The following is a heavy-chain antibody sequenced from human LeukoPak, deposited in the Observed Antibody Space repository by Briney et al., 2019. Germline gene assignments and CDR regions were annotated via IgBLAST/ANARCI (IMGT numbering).Heavy chain of an antibody. CDR1: GGSISSYY. CDR2: IYYSGST. J-gene: IGHJ5*02. Sequence: PSETLSLTCTVSGGSISSYYWSWIRQPPGKGLEWIGYIYYSGSTNYNPSLKSRVTISVDTSKNQFSLKLSSVTAADTAVYYCARDGSNGYSNSWYVGFDPWGQGTLVTVSS. V-gene: IGHV4-59*01. D-gene: IGHD6-13*01. CDR3: ARDGSNGYSNSWYVGFDP.